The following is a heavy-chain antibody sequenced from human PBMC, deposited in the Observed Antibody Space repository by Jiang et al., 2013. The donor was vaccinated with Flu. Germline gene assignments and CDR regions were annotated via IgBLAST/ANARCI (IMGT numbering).Heavy chain of an antibody. Sequence: GAEVKKPGSSVKVSCKASGGTFSSYAISWVRQAPGQGLEWMGRIIPILGIANYAQKFQGRVTITADKSTSTAYMELSSLRSEDTAVYYCARGWMATNYYYYYGMDVWGQGTTVTVSS. J-gene: IGHJ6*02. V-gene: IGHV1-69*04. CDR3: ARGWMATNYYYYYGMDV. CDR1: GGTFSSYA. CDR2: IIPILGIA. D-gene: IGHD5-12*01.